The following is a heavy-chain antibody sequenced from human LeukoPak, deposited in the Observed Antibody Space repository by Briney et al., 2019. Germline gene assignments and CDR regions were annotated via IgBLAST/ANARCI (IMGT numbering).Heavy chain of an antibody. CDR3: AKVLVLVSANRYYFDY. Sequence: QPGGSLRLPCAASGLTFSGSAMSWVRQAPGKGLEWVSLISGSGNSTYNADSVKGRFTISRDNSKNTLYLQMNSLRAEDTAVYYCAKVLVLVSANRYYFDYWGQGTLATVSS. D-gene: IGHD2-15*01. J-gene: IGHJ4*02. CDR1: GLTFSGSA. CDR2: ISGSGNST. V-gene: IGHV3-23*01.